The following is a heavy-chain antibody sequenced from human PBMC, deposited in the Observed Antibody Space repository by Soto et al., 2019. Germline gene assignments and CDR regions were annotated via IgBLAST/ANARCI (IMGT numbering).Heavy chain of an antibody. CDR2: IESGGST. CDR3: AKDLGPLRLLNYYFYGLHV. J-gene: IGHJ6*02. Sequence: EAQLVETGGGVIQRGGSLRLSCNASGFTVSSTYMSWVRQAPGMGLEWVAVIESGGSTHYADSVKGRFTISRDISKNMIYHQLHTLRAEDTAVYYCAKDLGPLRLLNYYFYGLHVWGQGTTVTASS. CDR1: GFTVSSTY. V-gene: IGHV3-53*02. D-gene: IGHD2-15*01.